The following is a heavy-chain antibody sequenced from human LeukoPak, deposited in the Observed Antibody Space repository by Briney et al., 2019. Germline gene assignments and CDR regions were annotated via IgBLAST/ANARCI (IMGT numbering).Heavy chain of an antibody. J-gene: IGHJ3*02. V-gene: IGHV4-59*08. CDR1: GGSISPYY. D-gene: IGHD4-17*01. CDR2: IYYSGST. CDR3: ATFDYGDAFDI. Sequence: SETLSLTCTVSGGSISPYYWSWIRQPPGKGLEWIGYIYYSGSTNYNPSLKSRVTISVDTSKNQFSLKLSSVTATDTAVYYCATFDYGDAFDIWGQGTMVTVSS.